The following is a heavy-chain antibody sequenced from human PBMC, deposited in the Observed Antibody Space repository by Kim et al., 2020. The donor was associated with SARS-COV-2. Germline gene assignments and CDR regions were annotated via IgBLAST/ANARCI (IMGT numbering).Heavy chain of an antibody. J-gene: IGHJ4*01. Sequence: SETLSLTCTVSGGSISSGNYYWDWIRQPPGKGLEWIGNIYYSGITYYNPSLKSRVTISVDTSKNQFSLNLSSGTAADTAVYYCARHSRYKSAWYLDYWG. CDR2: IYYSGIT. D-gene: IGHD2-2*02. V-gene: IGHV4-39*01. CDR3: ARHSRYKSAWYLDY. CDR1: GGSISSGNYY.